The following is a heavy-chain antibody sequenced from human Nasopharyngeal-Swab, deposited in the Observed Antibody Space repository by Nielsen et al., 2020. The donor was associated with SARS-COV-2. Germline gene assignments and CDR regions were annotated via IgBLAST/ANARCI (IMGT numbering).Heavy chain of an antibody. D-gene: IGHD4-17*01. V-gene: IGHV1-46*01. CDR1: GYTLATHY. Sequence: ASVKVSCKASGYTLATHYILWVRQAPGQGLEWTGIINPTSGNTNSAQNFRGRVTVTRDTSTNTAYMELRSLRSDDTAVYYCARSPTVTTPDYWGQGTLVTVSS. CDR2: INPTSGNT. CDR3: ARSPTVTTPDY. J-gene: IGHJ4*02.